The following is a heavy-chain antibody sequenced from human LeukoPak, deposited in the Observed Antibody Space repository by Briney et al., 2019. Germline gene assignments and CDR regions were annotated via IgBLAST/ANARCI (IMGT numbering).Heavy chain of an antibody. J-gene: IGHJ4*02. V-gene: IGHV3-11*04. CDR2: ISNSGTTI. Sequence: PGGSLRLSCAASGFTFNDYYMTWIRQAPGKGLEWVSYISNSGTTIYYADSVKGRFTISRDNAKNSLYLQMNSLRAEDTAIYYCARDFIFTSSHEAHYWGQGTLVTVSS. CDR1: GFTFNDYY. D-gene: IGHD3-3*01. CDR3: ARDFIFTSSHEAHY.